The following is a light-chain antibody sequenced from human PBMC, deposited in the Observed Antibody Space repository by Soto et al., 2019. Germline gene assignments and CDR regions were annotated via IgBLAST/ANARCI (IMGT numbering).Light chain of an antibody. CDR3: QQTYSTPSTWT. J-gene: IGKJ1*01. V-gene: IGKV1-39*01. CDR2: AAS. CDR1: QTISSY. Sequence: DIQMTQSPSSLSASVGDRVTITCRASQTISSYLNWYQQTPGRAPKLLIYAASSLQGGVPSRFSGSGSGTDFTLTISSLQPEDFATFYCQQTYSTPSTWTF.